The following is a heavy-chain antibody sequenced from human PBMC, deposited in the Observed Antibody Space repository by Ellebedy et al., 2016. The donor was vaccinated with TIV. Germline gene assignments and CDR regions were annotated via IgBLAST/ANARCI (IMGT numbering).Heavy chain of an antibody. Sequence: PGGSLRLSCAASASGSTFSPYWMSWVRQAPGKGLEWVANIKEDGSEKNYVDSVKGRFTISRDNAKNSLYLQMNSLRAEDTAVYYCARDRWEVKKRYFDSWGQGTLVTVSS. CDR1: GSTFSPYW. CDR3: ARDRWEVKKRYFDS. J-gene: IGHJ4*02. D-gene: IGHD1-26*01. V-gene: IGHV3-7*01. CDR2: IKEDGSEK.